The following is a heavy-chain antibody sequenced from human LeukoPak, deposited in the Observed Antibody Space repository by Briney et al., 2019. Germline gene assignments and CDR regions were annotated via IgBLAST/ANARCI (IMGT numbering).Heavy chain of an antibody. D-gene: IGHD4-17*01. CDR3: ARSRRTVIRTLSVSHYYMDV. CDR2: ISSSSSYI. V-gene: IGHV3-21*04. Sequence: PGGSLRLSCAASGFTFSSYSMNWVRQAPGKGLEWVSSISSSSSYIYCADSVKGRFTISRDNAKNSLYLQMNSLRAEDTAVYYCARSRRTVIRTLSVSHYYMDVWGKGTTVTVSS. CDR1: GFTFSSYS. J-gene: IGHJ6*03.